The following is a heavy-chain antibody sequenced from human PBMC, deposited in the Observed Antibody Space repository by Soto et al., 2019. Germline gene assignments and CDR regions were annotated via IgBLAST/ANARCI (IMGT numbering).Heavy chain of an antibody. V-gene: IGHV4-31*03. CDR2: IYYSGST. D-gene: IGHD5-18*01. CDR1: GGSISSGGYY. CDR3: ARARGYSYGILSGLDY. J-gene: IGHJ4*02. Sequence: SETLSLTCTVSGGSISSGGYYWSWIRQHPGKGLEWIGYIYYSGSTYYNPSLKSRVTISVDTSKNQFSLKLSSVTAADTAVYYCARARGYSYGILSGLDYWGQGTLVTVSS.